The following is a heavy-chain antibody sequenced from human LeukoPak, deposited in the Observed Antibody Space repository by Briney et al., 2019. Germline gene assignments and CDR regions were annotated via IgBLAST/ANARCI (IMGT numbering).Heavy chain of an antibody. CDR3: TTATVRGVKGIY. CDR2: IKSKTDGGTT. V-gene: IGHV3-15*01. CDR1: GFTFSRYG. D-gene: IGHD3-10*01. Sequence: PGGSLRLSCAASGFTFSRYGMHWVRQAPGKGLEWVGRIKSKTDGGTTDYAAPVKGRFTISRDDSKNTLYLQMNSLKTEDTAVYYCTTATVRGVKGIYWGQGTLVTVSS. J-gene: IGHJ4*02.